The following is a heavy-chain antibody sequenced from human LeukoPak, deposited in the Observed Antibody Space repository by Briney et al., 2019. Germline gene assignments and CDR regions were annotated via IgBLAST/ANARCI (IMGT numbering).Heavy chain of an antibody. CDR1: GFTFSSYW. J-gene: IGHJ4*02. Sequence: PGGSLRLSCAASGFTFSSYWMSWVRQAPGKGLEWVANIKQDGSEKYYVDSVKGRFTNSRDNAKNSLYLQMNSLRAEDTVVYYCAREAVYCSGGSCYSVWGQGTLVTVSS. CDR2: IKQDGSEK. D-gene: IGHD2-15*01. CDR3: AREAVYCSGGSCYSV. V-gene: IGHV3-7*01.